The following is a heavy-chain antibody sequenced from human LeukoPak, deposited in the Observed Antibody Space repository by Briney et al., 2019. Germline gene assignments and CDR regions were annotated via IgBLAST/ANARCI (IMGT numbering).Heavy chain of an antibody. J-gene: IGHJ6*03. V-gene: IGHV4-4*09. CDR3: ARHRFLAWPATYYYYMDV. D-gene: IGHD3-3*01. CDR2: IYTSGST. Sequence: SETLSLTCTVSGGSISSYYWSWIRQPPGKGLEWIGYIYTSGSTNYNPSLKSRVTISVDTSKNQFSLKLSSVTAADTAVYYCARHRFLAWPATYYYYMDVWGKGTTVTVSS. CDR1: GGSISSYY.